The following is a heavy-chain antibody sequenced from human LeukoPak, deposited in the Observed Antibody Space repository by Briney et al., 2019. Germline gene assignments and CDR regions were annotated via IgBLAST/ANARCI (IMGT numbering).Heavy chain of an antibody. CDR2: IIPIFGTA. CDR1: GGTFSSYA. J-gene: IGHJ3*02. D-gene: IGHD3-3*01. Sequence: GASVKVSCKASGGTFSSYAISWVRQAPGQGLEWMGGIIPIFGTANYAQKFQGRVTITTDESTSTAYMELSSLRSEDTAVYYCARELTREGLEWHDAFDIWGQGTMVTVSS. V-gene: IGHV1-69*05. CDR3: ARELTREGLEWHDAFDI.